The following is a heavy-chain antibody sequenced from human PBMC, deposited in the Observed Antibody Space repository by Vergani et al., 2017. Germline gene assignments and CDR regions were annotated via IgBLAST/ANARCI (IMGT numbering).Heavy chain of an antibody. V-gene: IGHV4-31*03. CDR1: GGSISSGGYY. CDR3: AGPVSRSPSPRYDFWSGYYRKDAFDI. Sequence: QLQLQESGPGLVKPSETLSLTCTVSGGSISSGGYYWSWIRQHPGKGLEWIGYIYYSGSTYYNPALKSRVTISVDTSKNQFSLKLISVAAADTAVYYCAGPVSRSPSPRYDFWSGYYRKDAFDIWGQGTMVTVSS. D-gene: IGHD3-3*01. CDR2: IYYSGST. J-gene: IGHJ3*02.